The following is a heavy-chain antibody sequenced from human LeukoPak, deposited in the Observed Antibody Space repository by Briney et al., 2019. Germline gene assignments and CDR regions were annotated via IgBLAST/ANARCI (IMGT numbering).Heavy chain of an antibody. D-gene: IGHD1-1*01. CDR1: GVTFSSYS. V-gene: IGHV3-21*01. Sequence: GGSLRLSCAASGVTFSSYSMNWVRQAPGKGLEWVSSISSSSSYIYYADSVKGRFTISRDNAKNSLYLQMNSLRAEDTAVYYCARDRLERRRTPDAFDIWGQGTMVTVSS. CDR2: ISSSSSYI. J-gene: IGHJ3*02. CDR3: ARDRLERRRTPDAFDI.